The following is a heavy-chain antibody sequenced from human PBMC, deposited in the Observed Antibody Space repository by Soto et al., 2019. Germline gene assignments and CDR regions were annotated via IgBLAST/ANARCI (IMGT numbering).Heavy chain of an antibody. CDR2: ISSSSSTI. D-gene: IGHD2-21*02. V-gene: IGHV3-48*02. J-gene: IGHJ3*02. CDR1: GFTFSSYS. CDR3: ARVQYCGGDCYPLGAFDI. Sequence: GGSLRLSCAASGFTFSSYSMNWVRQAPGKGLEWVSYISSSSSTIYFADSVKGRFTISRDNAKNSLYLQMNSLRDEDTAVYYCARVQYCGGDCYPLGAFDIWGQGTMVTVSS.